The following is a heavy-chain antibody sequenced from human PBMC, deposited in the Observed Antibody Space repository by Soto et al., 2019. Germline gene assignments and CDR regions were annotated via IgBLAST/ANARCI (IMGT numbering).Heavy chain of an antibody. CDR2: IKQDGSEK. CDR1: GCTVRSYR. V-gene: IGHV3-7*01. CDR3: ASGLWTFQH. Sequence: SLFCAGSGCTVRSYRVIWVRQAPGKGLEWVANIKQDGSEKYYVDSVKGRFTISRDNAKNSLYLQMNSLGAEDTAVYFCASGLWTFQHWGQGTLVTVSS. J-gene: IGHJ1*01. D-gene: IGHD3-10*01.